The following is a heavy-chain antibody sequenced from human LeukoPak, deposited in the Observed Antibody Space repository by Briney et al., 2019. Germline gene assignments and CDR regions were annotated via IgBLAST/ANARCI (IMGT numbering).Heavy chain of an antibody. CDR3: ARDPDGQLATFDY. CDR1: GFTFSYYA. J-gene: IGHJ4*02. Sequence: GGSLRLSCAASGFTFSYYAMSWVRQAPGKGLEWVSAISFSGSGSSPYYADSVKGRFTISRDNAKNSLYLQMNSLRAEDTAVYYCARDPDGQLATFDYWGQGTLVTVSS. V-gene: IGHV3-23*01. CDR2: ISFSGSGSSP. D-gene: IGHD6-6*01.